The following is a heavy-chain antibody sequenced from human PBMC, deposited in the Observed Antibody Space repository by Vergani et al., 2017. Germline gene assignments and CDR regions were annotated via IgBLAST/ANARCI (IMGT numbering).Heavy chain of an antibody. J-gene: IGHJ4*02. V-gene: IGHV4-38-2*02. CDR3: AREPGGGAR. D-gene: IGHD3-16*01. CDR2: IYHRGNT. Sequence: QVQLQESGPGLVKPSETLSLTCTVSAYSISSGYYWAWVRQPPGKGLEWIVSIYHRGNTYYNPSLKSRVTISVDTSKNQFSLKLRSVTAADTAVYYCAREPGGGARWGQGTLVTVSS. CDR1: AYSISSGYY.